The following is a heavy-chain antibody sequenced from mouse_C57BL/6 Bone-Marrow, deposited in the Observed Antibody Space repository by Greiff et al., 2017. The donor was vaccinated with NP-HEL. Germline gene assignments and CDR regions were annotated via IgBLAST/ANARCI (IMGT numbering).Heavy chain of an antibody. D-gene: IGHD1-1*01. CDR2: ISDGGSYT. CDR3: ARKSSYYFDY. Sequence: EVKVVESGGGLVKPGGSLKLSCAASGFTFSSYAMSWVRQTPEKRLEWVATISDGGSYTYYPDNVKGRFTISRDNAKNNLYLQMSHLKSEDTAMYYCARKSSYYFDYWGQGTTLTVSS. J-gene: IGHJ2*01. CDR1: GFTFSSYA. V-gene: IGHV5-4*03.